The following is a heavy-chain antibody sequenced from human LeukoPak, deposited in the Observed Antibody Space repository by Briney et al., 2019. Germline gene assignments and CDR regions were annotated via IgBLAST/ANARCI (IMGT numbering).Heavy chain of an antibody. Sequence: ASVKVSCKASGYTFTGYYMHCVRQAPGQGLEWMGWINPNSGGTNYAQKFQGRVTMTRDTSISTAYMELSRLRSDDTAVYYCAREVVVVITPSVENAFDIWGQGTMVTVSS. CDR2: INPNSGGT. D-gene: IGHD3-22*01. V-gene: IGHV1-2*02. CDR1: GYTFTGYY. CDR3: AREVVVVITPSVENAFDI. J-gene: IGHJ3*02.